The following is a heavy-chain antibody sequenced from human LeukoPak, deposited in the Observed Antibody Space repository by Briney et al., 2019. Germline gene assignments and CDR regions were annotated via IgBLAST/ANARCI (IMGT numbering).Heavy chain of an antibody. J-gene: IGHJ6*02. Sequence: GGSLRLSCAASGFTFSSYGMHWVRQAPGKGPEWVAVISYDGSNKYYADSVKGRFTISRDNSKNTLYLQTNSLRAEDTAVYYCAKDRGWVRGGGTQYYYGMDVWGQGTTVTVSS. CDR1: GFTFSSYG. CDR2: ISYDGSNK. CDR3: AKDRGWVRGGGTQYYYGMDV. D-gene: IGHD3-10*01. V-gene: IGHV3-30*18.